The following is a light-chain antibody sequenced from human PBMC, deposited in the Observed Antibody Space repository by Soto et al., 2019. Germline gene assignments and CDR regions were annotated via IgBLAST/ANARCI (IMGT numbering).Light chain of an antibody. Sequence: QSALTQPASVSGSPGQSITISCTGTGGDVGGYNFVSWYQQHPGKAPKFIIYDVASRPSGVSNRFSGSKSGNTASLTISGLQAEDEADYYCTSYTSAGTYVFGAGTKVTVL. CDR3: TSYTSAGTYV. V-gene: IGLV2-14*03. CDR1: GGDVGGYNF. J-gene: IGLJ1*01. CDR2: DVA.